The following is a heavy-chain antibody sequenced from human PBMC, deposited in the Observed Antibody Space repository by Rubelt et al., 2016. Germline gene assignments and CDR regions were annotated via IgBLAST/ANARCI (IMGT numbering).Heavy chain of an antibody. CDR1: GGSFSGYY. Sequence: QVQLQQWGAGLLKPSETLSLTCAVYGGSFSGYYWSWIRQPPGKGLEWIGEINHSGSTNYNPSLQSLVTIAVDTSTNYVSLKLSSVTAADTAVYYCARFRCGGSCRPPNFYYYGMDVWGQGTTVTVSS. CDR2: INHSGST. V-gene: IGHV4-34*01. J-gene: IGHJ6*02. CDR3: ARFRCGGSCRPPNFYYYGMDV. D-gene: IGHD2-15*01.